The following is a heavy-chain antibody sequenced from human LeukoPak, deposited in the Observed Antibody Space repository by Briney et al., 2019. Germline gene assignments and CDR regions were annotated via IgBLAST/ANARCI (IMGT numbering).Heavy chain of an antibody. J-gene: IGHJ4*02. CDR3: ARSLMSSSCPDY. CDR1: GYTFTSYD. Sequence: ASVKVSCKASGYTFTSYDINWARQATGQGLEWMGWMNPNSGNTGYAQKFQGRVTITRNTSISTAYMELSSLRSEDTAVYYCARSLMSSSCPDYWGQGTLVTVSS. D-gene: IGHD6-13*01. V-gene: IGHV1-8*01. CDR2: MNPNSGNT.